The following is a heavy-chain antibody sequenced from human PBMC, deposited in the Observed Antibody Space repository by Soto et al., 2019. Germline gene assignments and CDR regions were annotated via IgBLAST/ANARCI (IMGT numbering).Heavy chain of an antibody. Sequence: SETLSLTCAVYGGSVGGYYWSWIRQPPGKGLEWIGEINYSGSTNYNPSLKSRVTISVDTSKNQFSLKLSSVTAADTAVYYCARHSSSGWLYYFDYWGQGTLVTVSS. CDR1: GGSVGGYY. CDR3: ARHSSSGWLYYFDY. J-gene: IGHJ4*02. CDR2: INYSGST. V-gene: IGHV4-34*01. D-gene: IGHD6-19*01.